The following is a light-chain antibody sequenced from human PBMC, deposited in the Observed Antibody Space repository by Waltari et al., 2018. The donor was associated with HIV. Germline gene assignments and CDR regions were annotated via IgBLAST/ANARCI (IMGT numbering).Light chain of an antibody. V-gene: IGLV2-14*01. CDR1: NSDIGYYNY. J-gene: IGLJ3*02. CDR2: EVS. CDR3: SSLTNSATLSVL. Sequence: QFALTQPASVSGSPGQSITVSCTGTNSDIGYYNYVSWYQQHPGKAPKLIIYEVSNRPSGVSNRFSGSKSGNTDSLTISGLQAEDEADYFCSSLTNSATLSVLFGGGTKLTVL.